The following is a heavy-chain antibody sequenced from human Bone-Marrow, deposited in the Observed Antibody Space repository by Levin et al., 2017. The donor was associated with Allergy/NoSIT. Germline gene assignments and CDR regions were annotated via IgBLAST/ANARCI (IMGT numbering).Heavy chain of an antibody. CDR1: GFIFSDYA. J-gene: IGHJ4*02. CDR2: ISYEGSKR. V-gene: IGHV3-30*04. D-gene: IGHD6-13*01. Sequence: SCAASGFIFSDYAMHWVRQAPGKGLEWVAVISYEGSKRYFADSVKGRFTISRDNSKNTVDLQMNSLRPEDTAMYYCTRALSAAWYSGNGDWGQGALVTVSS. CDR3: TRALSAAWYSGNGD.